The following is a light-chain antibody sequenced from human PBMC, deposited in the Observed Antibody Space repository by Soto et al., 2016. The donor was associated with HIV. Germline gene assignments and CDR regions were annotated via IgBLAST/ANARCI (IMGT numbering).Light chain of an antibody. Sequence: DIQMTQSPSSLSASVGDRVTITCRASQGISNSLAWYQQKPGKAPKLLLYAASRLESGVPSRFSGSGSGTDYTLTISSLQPEDFATYYCQQFNNYPHAITFGQGTRLDIK. V-gene: IGKV1-NL1*01. CDR3: QQFNNYPHAIT. J-gene: IGKJ5*01. CDR2: AAS. CDR1: QGISNS.